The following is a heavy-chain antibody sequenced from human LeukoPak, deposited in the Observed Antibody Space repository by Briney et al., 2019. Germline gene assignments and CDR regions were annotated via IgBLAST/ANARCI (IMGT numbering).Heavy chain of an antibody. CDR3: ARLEKMATPRGDY. Sequence: SETLSLTCTVSGGSISSSSYYWGWIRQPPGKGLEWIGSIYYSGSTYYNPSLKSRVTISVDTSKNQFSLKLSSVTAADTAVYYCARLEKMATPRGDYWGQGTLVTVSS. D-gene: IGHD5-24*01. J-gene: IGHJ4*02. V-gene: IGHV4-39*01. CDR2: IYYSGST. CDR1: GGSISSSSYY.